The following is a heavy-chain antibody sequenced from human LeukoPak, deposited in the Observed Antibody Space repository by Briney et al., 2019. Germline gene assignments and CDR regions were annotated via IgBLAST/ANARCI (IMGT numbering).Heavy chain of an antibody. CDR2: MNPNSGNT. Sequence: ASVKVSCKASGYTFTSYDINWVRQATGQGLEWMGWMNPNSGNTGYAQKFQGRVTMTRNTSISTAYMELSSLRSEDTAVYYCARDPPLGYCSSSSCPHLDYWGQGTLVTVSS. CDR1: GYTFTSYD. V-gene: IGHV1-8*01. J-gene: IGHJ4*02. CDR3: ARDPPLGYCSSSSCPHLDY. D-gene: IGHD2-2*01.